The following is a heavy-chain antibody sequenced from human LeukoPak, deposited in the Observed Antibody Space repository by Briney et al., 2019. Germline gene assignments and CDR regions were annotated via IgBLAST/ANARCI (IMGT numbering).Heavy chain of an antibody. CDR2: IYYSGST. CDR3: ARGVHGDYRWYFDL. Sequence: PSETLSLTCTVSSGSISTYYWSWIRQPPGKGLEWIGYIYYSGSTNYNPSLKSRVTISVDTSKNKFSLKLSAVTAADTAVYYCARGVHGDYRWYFDLWGRGTLVTVSS. V-gene: IGHV4-59*01. D-gene: IGHD4-17*01. CDR1: SGSISTYY. J-gene: IGHJ2*01.